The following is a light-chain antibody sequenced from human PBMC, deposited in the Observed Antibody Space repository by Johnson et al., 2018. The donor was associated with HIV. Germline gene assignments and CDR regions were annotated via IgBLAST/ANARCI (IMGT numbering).Light chain of an antibody. Sequence: QSVLTQPPSVSAAPGQKVTVSCSGSSSNIGNNFVSWYQQVPGTVPKLLIYDTDKRPSGIPDRFSGSKSGTSATLGISGLQTGDEADYYYGTWDNSLSAGVFGSGTKVTVL. CDR3: GTWDNSLSAGV. J-gene: IGLJ1*01. CDR2: DTD. V-gene: IGLV1-51*01. CDR1: SSNIGNNF.